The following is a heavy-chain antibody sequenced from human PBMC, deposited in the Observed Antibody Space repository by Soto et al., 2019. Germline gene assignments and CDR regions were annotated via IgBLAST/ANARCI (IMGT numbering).Heavy chain of an antibody. V-gene: IGHV3-23*01. CDR1: GFTFNNYA. Sequence: GGSLRLSCAASGFTFNNYAMNWVRQAPGKGLEWVATISATGGSTYYADSVKDRFTISRDNSKNTLYLQMNGLRVEGTAVYYCAKDRLAGNFDYWGQGTQVTVSS. CDR3: AKDRLAGNFDY. CDR2: ISATGGST. J-gene: IGHJ4*02.